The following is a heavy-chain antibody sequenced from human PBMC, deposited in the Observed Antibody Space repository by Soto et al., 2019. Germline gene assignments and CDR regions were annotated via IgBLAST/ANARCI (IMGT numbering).Heavy chain of an antibody. Sequence: EVQLVESGGGLVKPGGSLRLSCAASGFTFSSYSMNWVRQAPGKGLEWVSSISSSSSYIYYADSVKGRFTISRDNAKNSLDLQMNSLRAEDTAVYYCARARGNWFDPWGQGTLVTVSS. J-gene: IGHJ5*02. CDR1: GFTFSSYS. V-gene: IGHV3-21*01. CDR2: ISSSSSYI. CDR3: ARARGNWFDP.